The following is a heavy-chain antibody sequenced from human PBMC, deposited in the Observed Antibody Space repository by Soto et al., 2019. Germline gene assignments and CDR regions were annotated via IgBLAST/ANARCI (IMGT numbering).Heavy chain of an antibody. CDR3: AKVLTAGDPDF. J-gene: IGHJ4*02. CDR2: ILHDGGNE. Sequence: GGSLRLSCAASGFTFSNYGMHWVRQAPGKGLEWVAVILHDGGNEYYADSVKGRFTISRDNSKNTLYLQMNSLRAEDTAVYYCAKVLTAGDPDFWGQGTLVTVSS. D-gene: IGHD6-13*01. V-gene: IGHV3-30*18. CDR1: GFTFSNYG.